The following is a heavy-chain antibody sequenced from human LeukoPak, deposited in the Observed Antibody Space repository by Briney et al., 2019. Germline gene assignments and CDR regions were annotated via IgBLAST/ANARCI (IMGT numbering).Heavy chain of an antibody. CDR1: GFTFSSYS. J-gene: IGHJ5*02. D-gene: IGHD3-10*01. CDR2: ISSSSSYI. Sequence: GGSLRLSCAASGFTFSSYSMNWVRQAPGKGLEWVSSISSSSSYIYYADSVKGRFTISRDNAKNSLYLQMNSLRAEDTAVYYCARDVPMVRGVNWFDPWGQGTLVTVSS. V-gene: IGHV3-21*01. CDR3: ARDVPMVRGVNWFDP.